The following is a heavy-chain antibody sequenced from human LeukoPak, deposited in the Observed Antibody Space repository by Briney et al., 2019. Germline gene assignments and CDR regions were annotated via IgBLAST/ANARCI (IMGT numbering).Heavy chain of an antibody. CDR2: INHSGST. V-gene: IGHV4-34*01. CDR3: ARLPVVASDVFHI. CDR1: GGSFSGYY. Sequence: TSETLSLTCAVYGGSFSGYYWSWIRQPPGKGLEWIGEINHSGSTNYNPSLKSRVTISVDTSKNQFSLKLSSVTAADTAVYYCARLPVVASDVFHIWGQGTMVTVSS. J-gene: IGHJ3*02. D-gene: IGHD2-15*01.